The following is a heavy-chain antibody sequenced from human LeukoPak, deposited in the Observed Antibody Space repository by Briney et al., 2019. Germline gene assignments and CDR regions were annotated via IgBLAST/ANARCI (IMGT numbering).Heavy chain of an antibody. D-gene: IGHD3-16*01. J-gene: IGHJ5*02. Sequence: SQTLSLTCAVSGVSISSDGYSWSWIRQSPGKGLEWIGYIYYSGSTNYNPSLQSRVTMSVDTSKNQFSLKLSSVTAADTAVYYCVRNWGRVGANWFDPWGQETWSPSPQ. V-gene: IGHV4-61*08. CDR3: VRNWGRVGANWFDP. CDR1: GVSISSDGYS. CDR2: IYYSGST.